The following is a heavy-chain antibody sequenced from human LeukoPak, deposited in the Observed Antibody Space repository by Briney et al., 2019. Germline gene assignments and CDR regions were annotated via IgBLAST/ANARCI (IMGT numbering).Heavy chain of an antibody. CDR3: ARGGRDPYYYGMDV. CDR2: IGSSGNDK. CDR1: GFTFSSYA. V-gene: IGHV3-21*05. J-gene: IGHJ6*02. Sequence: PGGSLRLSCAASGFTFSSYAMSWVRQTPGKGLEWLSYIGSSGNDKYHADSVKGRFTISRDNAKDSLYLQMNSLRAEDTAVYYCARGGRDPYYYGMDVWGQGTTVTVSS.